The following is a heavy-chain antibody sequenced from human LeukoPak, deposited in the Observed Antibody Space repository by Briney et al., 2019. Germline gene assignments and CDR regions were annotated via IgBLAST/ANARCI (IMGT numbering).Heavy chain of an antibody. CDR3: ARSAAYYDFWSGYYDTNYYYYMDV. V-gene: IGHV4-59*02. Sequence: SETLSLTCTVSGGSVSDYYWSWIRQSPGKGLEWIGYIYYTETSYNPSLKSRVTISADTSKNQFSLKLSSVTAADTAVYYCARSAAYYDFWSGYYDTNYYYYMDVWGKGTTVTVSS. CDR1: GGSVSDYY. J-gene: IGHJ6*03. CDR2: IYYTET. D-gene: IGHD3-3*01.